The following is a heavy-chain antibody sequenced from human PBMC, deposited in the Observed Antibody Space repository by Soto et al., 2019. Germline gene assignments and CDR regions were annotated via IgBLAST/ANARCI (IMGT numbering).Heavy chain of an antibody. CDR2: MNPNSGNT. V-gene: IGHV1-8*01. Sequence: ASVKVSCKASGYTFTSYDINWVRQATGQGLEWMGWMNPNSGNTGYAQKFQGRVTMTRNTSISTAYMELSSLRPEDTAVYYCARANYDILTGRGFDPWGQGTLVTVSS. D-gene: IGHD3-9*01. CDR1: GYTFTSYD. CDR3: ARANYDILTGRGFDP. J-gene: IGHJ5*02.